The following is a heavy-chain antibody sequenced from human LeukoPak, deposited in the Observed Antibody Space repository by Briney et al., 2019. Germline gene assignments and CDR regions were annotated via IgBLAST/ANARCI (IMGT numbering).Heavy chain of an antibody. CDR3: ARRWYDYYFDY. CDR1: GYSISSGYY. D-gene: IGHD6-13*01. CDR2: IYHSGST. Sequence: PSETLSLTCTVSGYSISSGYYWGWIRPPPGKGLEWIGSIYHSGSTYYNPSLKSRVTISVDTSKNQFSLKLSSVTAADTAVYYCARRWYDYYFDYWGQGTLVTVSS. J-gene: IGHJ4*02. V-gene: IGHV4-38-2*02.